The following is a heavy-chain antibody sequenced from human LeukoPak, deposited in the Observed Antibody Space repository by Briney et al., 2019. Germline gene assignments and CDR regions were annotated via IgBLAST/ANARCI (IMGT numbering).Heavy chain of an antibody. D-gene: IGHD4-17*01. Sequence: GSLRLSCAASGFTFDDYGMSWVRQAPGKGLEWIGSIYYSGSTYYNPSLKSRVTISVDTSKNQFSLKLSSVTAADTAVYYCARPGAYDYDGYFDYWGQGTLVTVSS. CDR2: IYYSGST. CDR1: GFTFDDYG. V-gene: IGHV4-38-2*01. CDR3: ARPGAYDYDGYFDY. J-gene: IGHJ4*02.